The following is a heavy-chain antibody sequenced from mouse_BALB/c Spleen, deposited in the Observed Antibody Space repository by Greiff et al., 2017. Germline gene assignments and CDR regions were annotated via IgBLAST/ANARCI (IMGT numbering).Heavy chain of an antibody. CDR2: INPSTGYT. J-gene: IGHJ2*01. D-gene: IGHD2-1*01. Sequence: QVQLQQSGAELAKPGASVKMSCKASGYTFTSYWMHWVKQRPGQGLEWIGYINPSTGYTEYNQKFKDKATLTADKSSSTAYMQLSSLTSEDSAVYYCARGNGNYVFDYWGQGTTLTVSS. CDR1: GYTFTSYW. CDR3: ARGNGNYVFDY. V-gene: IGHV1-7*01.